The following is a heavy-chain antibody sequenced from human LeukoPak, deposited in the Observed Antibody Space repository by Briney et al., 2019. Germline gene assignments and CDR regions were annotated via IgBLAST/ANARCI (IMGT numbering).Heavy chain of an antibody. D-gene: IGHD6-13*01. CDR3: ARDEGYSKGYYFDY. CDR2: INWNGGST. V-gene: IGHV3-20*04. CDR1: EFTFDDYG. J-gene: IGHJ4*02. Sequence: GGSLRLSCAASEFTFDDYGMSWVRQAPGKGLEWVSGINWNGGSTGYADSVKGRFTISRDNAKNSLYLQMNSLRAEDTALYYCARDEGYSKGYYFDYWGQGTLVTVSS.